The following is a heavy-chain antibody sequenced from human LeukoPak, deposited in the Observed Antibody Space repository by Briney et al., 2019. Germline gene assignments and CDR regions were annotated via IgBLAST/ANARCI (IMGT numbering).Heavy chain of an antibody. J-gene: IGHJ4*02. D-gene: IGHD3-3*01. CDR2: IYTSGST. CDR1: GGSISSYY. V-gene: IGHV4-4*07. Sequence: SETLSLTCTVSGGSISSYYWSWIRQPAGKGLEWIGRIYTSGSTNYNPSLKSRVPMSVDTSKNQFSLKLSSVTAADTAVYYCARDHNDFWSGYFAFDYWGQGTLVTVSS. CDR3: ARDHNDFWSGYFAFDY.